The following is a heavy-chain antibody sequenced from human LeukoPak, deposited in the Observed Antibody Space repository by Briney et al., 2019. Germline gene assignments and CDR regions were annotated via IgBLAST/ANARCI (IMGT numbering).Heavy chain of an antibody. J-gene: IGHJ4*02. CDR2: IYYSGST. Sequence: PSETLSLTCTVSGGSISSSSYYWGWIRQPPGEGLEWIGSIYYSGSTYYNPSLKSRVTISVDTSKNQFSLKLSSVTAADTAVYYCARSGSYYYFDYWGQGTLVTVSS. D-gene: IGHD1-26*01. V-gene: IGHV4-39*01. CDR1: GGSISSSSYY. CDR3: ARSGSYYYFDY.